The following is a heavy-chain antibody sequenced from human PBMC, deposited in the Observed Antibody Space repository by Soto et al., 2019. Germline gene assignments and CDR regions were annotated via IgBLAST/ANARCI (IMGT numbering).Heavy chain of an antibody. J-gene: IGHJ3*02. Sequence: PGAYLKISCKGSGYSFTSYWIGWVHQMPGKGLEWMGIIYPGDSDTRYSPSCQGQVTISADKSISTAYLQWSSLKASDTAMYYCASRSEYKYGLAFDIWGQGTMVTVSS. CDR3: ASRSEYKYGLAFDI. CDR2: IYPGDSDT. D-gene: IGHD1-1*01. V-gene: IGHV5-51*07. CDR1: GYSFTSYW.